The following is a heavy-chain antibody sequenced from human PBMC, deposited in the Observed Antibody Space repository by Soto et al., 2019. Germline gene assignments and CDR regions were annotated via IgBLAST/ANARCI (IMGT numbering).Heavy chain of an antibody. J-gene: IGHJ4*02. Sequence: ASVKVSCKASGYTFTSYYMHWVRQAPGQGLEWMGIINPSGGSTSYAQKFQGRVTMTRDTSTSTVYMELSSLRSEDTAVYYCADNTVVEMATIGMLRLWGQGTLVTVYS. CDR1: GYTFTSYY. CDR2: INPSGGST. D-gene: IGHD5-12*01. CDR3: ADNTVVEMATIGMLRL. V-gene: IGHV1-46*01.